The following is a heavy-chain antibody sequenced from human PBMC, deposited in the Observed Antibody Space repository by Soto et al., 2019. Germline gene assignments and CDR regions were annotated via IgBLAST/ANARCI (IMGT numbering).Heavy chain of an antibody. D-gene: IGHD2-2*01. CDR2: IYPGDSDT. CDR1: GYSFTSYW. V-gene: IGHV5-51*01. J-gene: IGHJ6*02. CDR3: ARVQLPGDYYYYGMDV. Sequence: GESLKISCKGSGYSFTSYWIGWVRQMPGKGLEWMGIIYPGDSDTRYSPSFQGQVTISADKSISTAYLQWSSLKASDTAMYYCARVQLPGDYYYYGMDVWGQGTTVTVSS.